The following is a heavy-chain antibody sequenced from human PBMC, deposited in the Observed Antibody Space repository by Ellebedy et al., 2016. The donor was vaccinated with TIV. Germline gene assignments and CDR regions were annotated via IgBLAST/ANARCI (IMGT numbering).Heavy chain of an antibody. CDR2: INQDGSEK. Sequence: GGSLRLFCAASGFTFRSYWMSWVRQAPGKGLEWVGNINQDGSEKYYVDSVKGRFSISRDNAKNSVYLQMNSLRAEDTALYFCARDGSFGDYLSPRHAFNMWGQGTMVTVSS. CDR3: ARDGSFGDYLSPRHAFNM. V-gene: IGHV3-7*01. J-gene: IGHJ3*02. CDR1: GFTFRSYW. D-gene: IGHD4-17*01.